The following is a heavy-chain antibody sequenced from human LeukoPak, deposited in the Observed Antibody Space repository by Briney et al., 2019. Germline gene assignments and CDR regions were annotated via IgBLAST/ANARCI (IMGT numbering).Heavy chain of an antibody. CDR3: ARGELAASSSWYGSGGQNDAFDI. J-gene: IGHJ3*02. Sequence: PGGSLRLSCAASGFTFSSYGMHWVRQAPGKGLEWVAVISYDGSNKYYADSVKGRFTISRDNSKNTLYLQMNSLRAEDTAVYYCARGELAASSSWYGSGGQNDAFDIWGQGTMVTVSS. CDR1: GFTFSSYG. V-gene: IGHV3-30*03. D-gene: IGHD6-13*01. CDR2: ISYDGSNK.